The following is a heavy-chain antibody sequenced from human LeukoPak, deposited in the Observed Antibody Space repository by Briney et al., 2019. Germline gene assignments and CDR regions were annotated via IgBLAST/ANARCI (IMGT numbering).Heavy chain of an antibody. J-gene: IGHJ4*02. V-gene: IGHV3-33*01. CDR1: GFTFSSYG. CDR3: ARLSHDYGDYPKAEELY. Sequence: GGSLRLSCAASGFTFSSYGMHWVRQAPGKGLEWGAVIWDAGTRKHYADSVKGRFTISRDNSKNTLSLQMISLRAEDTAVYYCARLSHDYGDYPKAEELYWGQGTLVTVSS. CDR2: IWDAGTRK. D-gene: IGHD4-17*01.